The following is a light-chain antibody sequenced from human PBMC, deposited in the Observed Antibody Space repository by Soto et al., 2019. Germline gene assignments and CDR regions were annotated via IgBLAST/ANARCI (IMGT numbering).Light chain of an antibody. CDR1: QSVSSN. CDR2: GAS. Sequence: EIVMTQSPATLSVSPGERATLSCRASQSVSSNLAWYQQKPGQAPRLLIYGASTRATGIPARFSGSGSGTECTLTISSLQSEDFAVYYWQQYNNGPPWTFGQGTKVEIK. J-gene: IGKJ1*01. V-gene: IGKV3-15*01. CDR3: QQYNNGPPWT.